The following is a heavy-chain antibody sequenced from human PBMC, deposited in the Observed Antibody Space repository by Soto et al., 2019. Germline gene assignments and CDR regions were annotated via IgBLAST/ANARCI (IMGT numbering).Heavy chain of an antibody. V-gene: IGHV4-59*01. J-gene: IGHJ6*02. D-gene: IGHD3-10*01. Sequence: SETLSLTCTVSGGSISSYYWSWIRQPPGKGLEWIGYIYYSGSTNYNPSLKSRVTISVDTSKNQFSLKLSSVTAADTAVYYCARVGVRGSGSYYNPYYYYGMDVWGQGTTVTVSS. CDR1: GGSISSYY. CDR2: IYYSGST. CDR3: ARVGVRGSGSYYNPYYYYGMDV.